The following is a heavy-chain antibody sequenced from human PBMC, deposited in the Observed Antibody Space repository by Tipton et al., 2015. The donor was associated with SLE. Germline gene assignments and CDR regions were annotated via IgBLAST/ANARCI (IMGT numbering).Heavy chain of an antibody. CDR1: GYSISSSYY. CDR3: ARGSTDAFDI. V-gene: IGHV4-38-2*02. CDR2: IYHSGST. J-gene: IGHJ3*02. Sequence: TLSLTCTVSGYSISSSYYWGWIRQPPGKGLEWIGSIYHSGSTYYNPSLKSRVTISVDTSKNQFSLKLSSVTAADTAVYYCARGSTDAFDIWGQGTMVTVSS.